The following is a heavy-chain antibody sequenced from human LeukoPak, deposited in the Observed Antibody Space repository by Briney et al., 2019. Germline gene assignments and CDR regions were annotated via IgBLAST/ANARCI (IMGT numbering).Heavy chain of an antibody. CDR3: ARYYYDSSGYDAFDI. J-gene: IGHJ3*02. Sequence: ASVKVSCKASGYTFTGYYMHWVRQAPGQGLEWMGWINPNSGGTKYAQKFQSRVTMTRDTSISTAYMELSRLRSDDTAVYYCARYYYDSSGYDAFDIWGQGTMVTVSS. V-gene: IGHV1-2*02. CDR2: INPNSGGT. D-gene: IGHD3-22*01. CDR1: GYTFTGYY.